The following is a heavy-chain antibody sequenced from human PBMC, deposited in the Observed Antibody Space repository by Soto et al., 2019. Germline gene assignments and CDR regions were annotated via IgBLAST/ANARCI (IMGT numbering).Heavy chain of an antibody. J-gene: IGHJ2*01. D-gene: IGHD6-19*01. CDR2: ITPMFGIG. CDR1: GGTFNRYA. CDR3: AQTLGSAVAGPGRFDL. Sequence: QVQLVQSGAEVKKPGSSVKVSCKASGGTFNRYAISWLRQAPGQGPEWMGGITPMFGIGNYAQKFQGRVTITXAESTXXVHMELRRLTCEDTAVYYCAQTLGSAVAGPGRFDLWGRGTRVIVSS. V-gene: IGHV1-69*05.